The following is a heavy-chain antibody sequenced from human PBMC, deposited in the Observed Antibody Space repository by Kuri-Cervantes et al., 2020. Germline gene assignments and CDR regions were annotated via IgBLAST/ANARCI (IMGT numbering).Heavy chain of an antibody. CDR1: GFTFSTYS. CDR3: ARDLRGAASGRGTYFDH. V-gene: IGHV3-48*02. CDR2: ISSSSSTI. Sequence: GESLKISCAASGFTFSTYSMNWVRQAPGKGLEWVSYISSSSSTIYHADSAKGRFTISRDNAKNSLYLQMNSLRDEDTAVYYCARDLRGAASGRGTYFDHWGRGALVTVSS. J-gene: IGHJ4*02. D-gene: IGHD1-1*01.